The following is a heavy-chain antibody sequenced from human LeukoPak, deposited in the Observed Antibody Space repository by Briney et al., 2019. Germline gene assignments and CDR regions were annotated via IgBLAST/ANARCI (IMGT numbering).Heavy chain of an antibody. V-gene: IGHV3-53*01. CDR2: IYSDFRT. CDR3: AKGYYYYMDV. J-gene: IGHJ6*03. CDR1: GFHVITYY. Sequence: GGSLRLSCAASGFHVITYYMNWFRQAPGKGLEWASVIYSDFRTYYADSVKGRFTISRDNSKNTLYLQMNSLRAEDTALYYCAKGYYYYMDVWGKGTTVTISS.